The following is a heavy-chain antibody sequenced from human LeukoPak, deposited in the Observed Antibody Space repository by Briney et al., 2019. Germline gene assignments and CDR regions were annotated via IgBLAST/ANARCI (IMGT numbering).Heavy chain of an antibody. V-gene: IGHV4-34*01. CDR1: GGSFSGYY. CDR3: ASGARGRYFDKAFDY. Sequence: SETLALICAVYGGSFSGYYWSWIRQPPGKGLEWIGEINHSGSTNYNPSLKSRVTISVDTSKNQFSLKLSSVTAAVTAVYYCASGARGRYFDKAFDYWGQGTLITVSS. J-gene: IGHJ4*02. D-gene: IGHD3-9*01. CDR2: INHSGST.